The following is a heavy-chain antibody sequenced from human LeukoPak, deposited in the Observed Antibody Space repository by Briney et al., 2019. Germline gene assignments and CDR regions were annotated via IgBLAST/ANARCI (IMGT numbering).Heavy chain of an antibody. J-gene: IGHJ4*02. CDR1: GFTVSSNY. D-gene: IGHD1-14*01. CDR2: IYSGGST. V-gene: IGHV3-53*01. CDR3: ARQGTTRYYFDY. Sequence: GSLRLSCAASGFTVSSNYMSWVRQAPGKGLEWVSVIYSGGSTYYADSVKGRFTISRDNSKNTLYLQMNSLRAEDTAVYYCARQGTTRYYFDYWGQGTLVTVSS.